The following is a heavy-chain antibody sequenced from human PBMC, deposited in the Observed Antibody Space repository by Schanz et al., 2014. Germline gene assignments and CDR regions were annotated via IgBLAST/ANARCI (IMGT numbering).Heavy chain of an antibody. J-gene: IGHJ4*02. CDR1: GFSFSDYG. D-gene: IGHD2-15*01. CDR3: ARSGVDV. CDR2: ITGGSTTYT. Sequence: VQLVESGGGVVQPGRSLRLSCAGSGFSFSDYGMHWVRQAPGKGLEWVSCITGGSTTYTYYADSVRGRFTISRDNAKSSVYLQMNSLRAEDTAVYYCARSGVDVWGQGTLVTVSS. V-gene: IGHV3-21*01.